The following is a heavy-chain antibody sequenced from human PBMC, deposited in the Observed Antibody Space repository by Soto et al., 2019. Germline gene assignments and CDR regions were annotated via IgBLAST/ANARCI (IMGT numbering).Heavy chain of an antibody. CDR1: GGSVSSPESY. CDR3: AKSSSGLRDYFDS. V-gene: IGHV4-30-4*01. J-gene: IGHJ4*02. Sequence: TLSLTCTVSGGSVSSPESYWSWIRQSPGKGLERIGYIYYSVSSDYNPSLKSRFTISRDTSKNTLFLQMDSLKTEDTAVYFCAKSSSGLRDYFDSWGRGTLVTVSS. D-gene: IGHD3-10*01. CDR2: IYYSVSS.